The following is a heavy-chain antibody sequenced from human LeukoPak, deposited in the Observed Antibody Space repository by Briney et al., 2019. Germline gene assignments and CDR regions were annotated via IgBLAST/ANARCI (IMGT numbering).Heavy chain of an antibody. V-gene: IGHV4-61*09. D-gene: IGHD6-13*01. Sequence: SQTLSLTCTVSGGSISSGSYYWSWIRQPAGKGLEWIGHIYTSGSTNYNPSLKSRVTISVDTSKNQFSLKLSSVTAADTAVYYCARSIAAAGSGEHAFDIWGQGTMVTVSS. CDR1: GGSISSGSYY. J-gene: IGHJ3*02. CDR3: ARSIAAAGSGEHAFDI. CDR2: IYTSGST.